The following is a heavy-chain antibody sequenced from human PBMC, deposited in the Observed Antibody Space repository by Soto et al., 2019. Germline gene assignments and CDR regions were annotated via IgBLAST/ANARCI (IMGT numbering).Heavy chain of an antibody. V-gene: IGHV1-3*01. Sequence: ASVKVSCKASGYTFSTYAMHCVLQSALRSLEWMGWINGGTGQTRYSQRFQDRVTITRDTPASTANMELTSLTSEDTAVYYCARGKGMEENYYYYGLDIWGQGTTVTVSS. CDR1: GYTFSTYA. CDR3: ARGKGMEENYYYYGLDI. CDR2: INGGTGQT. D-gene: IGHD1-1*01. J-gene: IGHJ6*02.